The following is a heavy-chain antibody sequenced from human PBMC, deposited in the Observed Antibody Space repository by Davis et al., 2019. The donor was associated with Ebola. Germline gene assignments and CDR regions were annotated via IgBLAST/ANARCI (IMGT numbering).Heavy chain of an antibody. D-gene: IGHD6-6*01. Sequence: PSESLSLSCAVSEFTSSTYRVPWVRHAPSKWHLWVSRTTSAGSSTNYADSVKGRYTISRDNAKNTLYLQMNSLTAEDTAVYYCARGSPRGGAARPGSDAMDIWGQGTVVTVSS. CDR3: ARGSPRGGAARPGSDAMDI. J-gene: IGHJ3*02. CDR1: EFTSSTYR. V-gene: IGHV3-74*01. CDR2: TTSAGSST.